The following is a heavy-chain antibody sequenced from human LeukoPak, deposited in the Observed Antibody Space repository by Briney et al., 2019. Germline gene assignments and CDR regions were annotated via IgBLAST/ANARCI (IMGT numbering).Heavy chain of an antibody. Sequence: ASVKVSCKASGGTFSSYAISWVRQAPGQGLEWMGGIIPIFGTANYAQKFQGRVTITADKSTSTAYMELSSLRSEDTAVCYCARDPGGTTVTSYYFDYWGQGTLVTVSS. CDR2: IIPIFGTA. CDR1: GGTFSSYA. D-gene: IGHD4-17*01. V-gene: IGHV1-69*06. CDR3: ARDPGGTTVTSYYFDY. J-gene: IGHJ4*02.